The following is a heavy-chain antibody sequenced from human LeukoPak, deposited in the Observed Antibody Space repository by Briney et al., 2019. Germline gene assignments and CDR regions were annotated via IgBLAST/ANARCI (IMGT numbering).Heavy chain of an antibody. CDR1: GFTFSSYG. J-gene: IGHJ4*02. Sequence: GRSLRLPCAASGFTFSSYGMHWVRQAPGKGLEWVAVISYDGSNKYYADSVKGRFTISRDNSKNTLYLQMNSLRAEDTAVYYCAKSHGYCSGGSCYLFDYWGQGTLVTVSS. CDR3: AKSHGYCSGGSCYLFDY. V-gene: IGHV3-30*18. CDR2: ISYDGSNK. D-gene: IGHD2-15*01.